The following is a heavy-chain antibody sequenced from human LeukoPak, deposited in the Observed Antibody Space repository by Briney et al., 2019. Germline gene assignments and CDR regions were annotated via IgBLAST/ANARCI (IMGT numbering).Heavy chain of an antibody. CDR1: GYTFTSYG. CDR2: TSAYNGNT. V-gene: IGHV1-18*04. Sequence: ASVKVSCKASGYTFTSYGISWVRQAPGQGLEWMGWTSAYNGNTNYAQKLQGRVTMTTDTSTSTAYMELRSLRSDDTAVYYCARVSCSGGSCYGFFDPWGQGTLVTVSS. D-gene: IGHD2-15*01. CDR3: ARVSCSGGSCYGFFDP. J-gene: IGHJ5*02.